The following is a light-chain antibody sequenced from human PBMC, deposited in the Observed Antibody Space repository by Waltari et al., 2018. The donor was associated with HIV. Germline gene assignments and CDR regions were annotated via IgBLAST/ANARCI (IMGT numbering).Light chain of an antibody. CDR3: QQYDSTPLT. J-gene: IGKJ4*01. CDR1: QSILYSSNNRNY. Sequence: DIVMTQSPDSLAVSLGERATINCKSSQSILYSSNNRNYLAWYQQKPGQRPKLLIYWAATREAGVPDRFTGNGSGTDFTLTISSLQAEDVAVYYCQQYDSTPLTFGGGTNVEIK. CDR2: WAA. V-gene: IGKV4-1*01.